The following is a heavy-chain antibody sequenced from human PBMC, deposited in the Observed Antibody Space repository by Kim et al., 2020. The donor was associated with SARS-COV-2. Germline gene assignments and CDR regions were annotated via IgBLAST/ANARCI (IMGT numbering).Heavy chain of an antibody. V-gene: IGHV3-23*01. CDR3: AKHPTASCYTGLDY. J-gene: IGHJ4*02. D-gene: IGHD2-2*02. Sequence: VKGRYTIYRDNARDTLFLQMSSLRAEDTAIYYCAKHPTASCYTGLDYWGQGTLVTVSS.